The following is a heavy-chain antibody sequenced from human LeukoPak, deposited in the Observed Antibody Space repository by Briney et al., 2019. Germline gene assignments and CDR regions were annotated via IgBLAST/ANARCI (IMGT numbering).Heavy chain of an antibody. V-gene: IGHV1-2*06. CDR3: ARDYSGSYTH. Sequence: GASVKVSCKASGYTFTDYYIHWVRQAPGQGLEWMGLIHPNNGDTHFAQKFRGRVTMTRDTSISTTYMELNRLTSDDTAVYYCARDYSGSYTHWAQGTLVTISS. D-gene: IGHD1-26*01. CDR2: IHPNNGDT. CDR1: GYTFTDYY. J-gene: IGHJ4*02.